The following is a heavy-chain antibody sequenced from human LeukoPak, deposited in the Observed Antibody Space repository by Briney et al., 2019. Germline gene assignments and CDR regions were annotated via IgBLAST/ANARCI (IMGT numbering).Heavy chain of an antibody. CDR3: ARLYPLCSSSWLDYYGMDV. J-gene: IGHJ6*02. CDR1: GGSISSYY. CDR2: IYYSGST. Sequence: SETLSLTCTVSGGSISSYYWSWIRQPPGKGLEWIGYIYYSGSTNYNPSLKSRVTISVDTSKNQFSLKLSSVTAADTAVYYCARLYPLCSSSWLDYYGMDVWGQGTTVTVSS. V-gene: IGHV4-59*08. D-gene: IGHD6-13*01.